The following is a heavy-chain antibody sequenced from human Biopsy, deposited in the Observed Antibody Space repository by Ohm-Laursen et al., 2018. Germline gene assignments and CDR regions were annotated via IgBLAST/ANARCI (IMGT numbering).Heavy chain of an antibody. D-gene: IGHD2-2*01. CDR1: GFSLTERQRGTS. CDR3: ARLNILVVSAALVYRHRRHLAGMDV. Sequence: PTQTLTLTFDLAGFSLTERQRGTSVNWIRQAPGKSLEWLARIDWDAAKFVSSSSKTRLSISKDDSKAQVVLRMTDMDPVDTGTYYCARLNILVVSAALVYRHRRHLAGMDVWGPGTTVFVSS. CDR2: IDWDAAK. J-gene: IGHJ6*02. V-gene: IGHV2-70*16.